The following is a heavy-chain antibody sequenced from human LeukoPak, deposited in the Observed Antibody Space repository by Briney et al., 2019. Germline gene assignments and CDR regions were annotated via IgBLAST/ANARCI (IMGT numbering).Heavy chain of an antibody. Sequence: GGSLRLSCAASGFTFSSYAMHWVRQAPGKGLEWVAIISYDGSKKYYADSVEGRFTISRDNSKNTVYLQMNSLRAEDTALYYCARDIVVVVAATRGSFDIWGQGTMVTVSS. CDR3: ARDIVVVVAATRGSFDI. V-gene: IGHV3-30*07. CDR1: GFTFSSYA. CDR2: ISYDGSKK. D-gene: IGHD2-15*01. J-gene: IGHJ3*02.